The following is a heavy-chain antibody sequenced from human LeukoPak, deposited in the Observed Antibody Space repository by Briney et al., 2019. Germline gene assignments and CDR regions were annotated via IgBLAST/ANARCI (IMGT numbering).Heavy chain of an antibody. CDR3: ARDRTIFGPYYYYYGMDV. J-gene: IGHJ6*02. CDR2: IIPILGIA. V-gene: IGHV1-69*04. CDR1: GGTFSSYA. Sequence: GASVKVSCKASGGTFSSYAINWVRQAPGQGLEWMGRIIPILGIANYAQKFQGRVTITADKSTSTAYMELSSLRSEDTAVYYCARDRTIFGPYYYYYGMDVWGQGTTVTVSS. D-gene: IGHD3-3*01.